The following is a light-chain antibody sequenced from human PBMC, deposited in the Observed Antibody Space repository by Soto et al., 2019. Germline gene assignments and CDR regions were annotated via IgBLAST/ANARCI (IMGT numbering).Light chain of an antibody. J-gene: IGLJ2*01. CDR2: ECS. CDR3: CSYAGSVV. V-gene: IGLV2-23*01. CDR1: SSDVGSYNL. Sequence: QLVLTQPASVSGSPGQSITISCTGTSSDVGSYNLVSWYQQHPGKAPKLMIYECSKRPSGVSNRFSGSKSGNTASLTISGLQAEDEADYYCCSYAGSVVFGGATKLTVL.